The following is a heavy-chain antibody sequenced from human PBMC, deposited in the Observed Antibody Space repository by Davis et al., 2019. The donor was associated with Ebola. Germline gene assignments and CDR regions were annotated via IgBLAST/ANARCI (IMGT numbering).Heavy chain of an antibody. V-gene: IGHV2-5*02. Sequence: SGPTLVKPTQTLTLTCTFSGFSLSTSRLGVAWIRQPPGKALEWLALIYWADDKRYSASLKNRLTITRGTSTNQVVLTMTNMDPVDTGTYYCARLIYCPTTGCSNWFDPWGQGTLVTVSS. CDR2: IYWADDK. CDR3: ARLIYCPTTGCSNWFDP. CDR1: GFSLSTSRLG. D-gene: IGHD2-2*01. J-gene: IGHJ5*02.